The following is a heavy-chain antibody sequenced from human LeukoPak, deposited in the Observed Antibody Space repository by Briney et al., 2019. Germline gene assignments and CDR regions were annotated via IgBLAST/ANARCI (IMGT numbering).Heavy chain of an antibody. CDR3: ATGLSGFWYNNYGDDNAFDI. J-gene: IGHJ3*02. D-gene: IGHD1-1*01. Sequence: KSSETLSLTCAVDGGSFSGYFWSWIRQVPGKGLEWIGEVNQSGRTNYNPSLKSRVTISVDTSKNQISLKLSFVTATDTAMYFCATGLSGFWYNNYGDDNAFDIWGHGTMVTVSS. V-gene: IGHV4-34*01. CDR1: GGSFSGYF. CDR2: VNQSGRT.